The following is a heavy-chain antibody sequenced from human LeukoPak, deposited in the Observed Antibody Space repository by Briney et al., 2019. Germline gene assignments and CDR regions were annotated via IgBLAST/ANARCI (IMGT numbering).Heavy chain of an antibody. J-gene: IGHJ5*02. D-gene: IGHD6-13*01. Sequence: PSETLSLTCAVYGGSFSGYYWSWIRQPPGKGLEWIGYIYYSGSTNYNPSLKSRVTISVDTSKNQFSLELSSVTAADTAVYYCARYIAAAGTGWFDPWGQGTLVTVSS. CDR1: GGSFSGYY. CDR3: ARYIAAAGTGWFDP. CDR2: IYYSGST. V-gene: IGHV4-59*01.